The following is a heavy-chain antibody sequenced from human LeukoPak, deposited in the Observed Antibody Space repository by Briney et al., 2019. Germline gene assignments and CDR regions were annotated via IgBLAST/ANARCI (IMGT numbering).Heavy chain of an antibody. J-gene: IGHJ6*04. CDR3: AELGITMIGGV. V-gene: IGHV3-48*03. Sequence: GGSLRLSCAAAGFTFSRYWMSWVRQAKGKGLEWVSYISSSGSTIYYADSVKGRFTISRDNAKNSLYLQMNSLRAEDTAVYYCAELGITMIGGVWGKGTTVTISS. CDR2: ISSSGSTI. D-gene: IGHD3-10*02. CDR1: GFTFSRYW.